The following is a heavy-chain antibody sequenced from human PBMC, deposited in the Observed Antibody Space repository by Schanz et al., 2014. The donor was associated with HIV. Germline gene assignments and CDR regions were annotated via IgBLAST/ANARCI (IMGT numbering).Heavy chain of an antibody. CDR3: ARDVSVDCTGINNCYTRKWFDP. V-gene: IGHV1-2*02. Sequence: QVHLVQSGTEVKKPGASVKVSCKTSGYTFTSYDINWVRQAAGQGLEWMGWINPNSGGTNYAQKFQGRVTMTRDTSISTAYMEMRRLRSDDTAVYYCARDVSVDCTGINNCYTRKWFDPWGQGTLVTVSS. CDR1: GYTFTSYD. D-gene: IGHD2-2*02. CDR2: INPNSGGT. J-gene: IGHJ5*02.